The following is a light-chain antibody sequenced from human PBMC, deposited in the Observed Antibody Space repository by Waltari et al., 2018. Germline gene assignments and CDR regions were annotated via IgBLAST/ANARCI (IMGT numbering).Light chain of an antibody. CDR3: QVWNSSSDHLVV. Sequence: SYVVTQPPSVSLAPGKTATITCGGNNSGGNSVHWYQRRPGQAPVLVMFYDRDRPSGIPERFSGSNSGNTATLTISGVEDGDEADYYCQVWNSSSDHLVVFGGGTKLTVL. CDR1: NSGGNS. V-gene: IGLV3-21*04. J-gene: IGLJ2*01. CDR2: YDR.